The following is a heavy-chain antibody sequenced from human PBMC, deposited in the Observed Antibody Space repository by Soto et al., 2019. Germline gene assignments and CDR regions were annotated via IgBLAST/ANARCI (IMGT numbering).Heavy chain of an antibody. D-gene: IGHD4-17*01. CDR1: GGSISSYY. V-gene: IGHV4-59*01. CDR2: IYYSGST. J-gene: IGHJ4*02. CDR3: ARSTHGAYLYYFDY. Sequence: PSETLSLTSTVSGGSISSYYWSWIRQPPGKGLEWIGYIYYSGSTNYNPSLKSRVTISVDTSKNQFSLKLSSVTAADTAVYYCARSTHGAYLYYFDYGGQGTLVTVSS.